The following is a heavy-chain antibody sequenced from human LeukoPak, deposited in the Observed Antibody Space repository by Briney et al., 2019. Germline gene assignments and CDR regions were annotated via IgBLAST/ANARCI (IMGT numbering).Heavy chain of an antibody. Sequence: GGSLRLSCAASGFTFSAFGMNWVRQAPGKGLEWVSTITKSGDSTYYVDSVKGRFTISRDNSKNTLYLQMNSLRAEDTAVYYCAKDLAFKANWDYYGMDVWGQGTTVTVSS. J-gene: IGHJ6*02. CDR1: GFTFSAFG. CDR3: AKDLAFKANWDYYGMDV. CDR2: ITKSGDST. V-gene: IGHV3-23*01. D-gene: IGHD3-3*02.